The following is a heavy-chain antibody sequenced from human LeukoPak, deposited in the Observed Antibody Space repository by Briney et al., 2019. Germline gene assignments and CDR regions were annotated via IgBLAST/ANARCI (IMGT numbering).Heavy chain of an antibody. CDR3: ARQLDHYDNIYYFDY. Sequence: SETLSLTCIVSGYSISSDYFWGWVRQPPGKGLEWIGSIFHSGSVYYNPSLKSRVTISVDPSKNRFSLKLTSVTAADTAVYYCARQLDHYDNIYYFDYWGQGTLVTVSS. CDR1: GYSISSDYF. J-gene: IGHJ4*02. D-gene: IGHD3-16*01. CDR2: IFHSGSV. V-gene: IGHV4-38-2*02.